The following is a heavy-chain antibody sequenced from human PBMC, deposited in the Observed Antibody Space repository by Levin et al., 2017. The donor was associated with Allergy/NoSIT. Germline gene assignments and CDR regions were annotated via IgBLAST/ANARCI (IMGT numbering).Heavy chain of an antibody. CDR3: ARDFRWAIDY. J-gene: IGHJ4*02. Sequence: ETLSLTCAASGFTFSNYDMNWVRQAPGKGLEWISYIGSRTIYYADSVKGRFTISRDNAKNSLFLQMNSLRVDDTAIYYCARDFRWAIDYWGRGTLVTVS. V-gene: IGHV3-48*01. CDR2: IGSRTI. CDR1: GFTFSNYD. D-gene: IGHD1-26*01.